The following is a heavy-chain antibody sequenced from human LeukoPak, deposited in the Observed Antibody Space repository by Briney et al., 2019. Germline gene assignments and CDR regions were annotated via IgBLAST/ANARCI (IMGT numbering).Heavy chain of an antibody. CDR1: GFTFSSYG. CDR2: ISYDGSNK. CDR3: AKEFMVRGVITLDY. Sequence: GGSLRLSCAASGFTFSSYGMHWVRQAPGKGLEWVAVISYDGSNKYYADSVKGRFTISRDNSKNTLYLQMNSLRAEDTAVYYCAKEFMVRGVITLDYWGQGTLVTVSS. D-gene: IGHD3-10*01. J-gene: IGHJ4*02. V-gene: IGHV3-30*18.